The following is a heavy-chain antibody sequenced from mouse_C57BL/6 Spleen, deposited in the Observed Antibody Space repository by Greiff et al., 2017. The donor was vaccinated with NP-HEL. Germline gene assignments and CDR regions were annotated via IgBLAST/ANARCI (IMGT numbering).Heavy chain of an antibody. D-gene: IGHD5-5*01. CDR1: GYTFTSYG. V-gene: IGHV1-81*01. Sequence: QVQLKQSGAELARPGASVKLSCKASGYTFTSYGISWVKQRTGQGLEWIGEIYPRSGNTYYNEKFKGKATLTADKSSSTAYMELRSLTSEDSAVYFCARPYLRAMDYWGQGTSVTVSS. CDR2: IYPRSGNT. J-gene: IGHJ4*01. CDR3: ARPYLRAMDY.